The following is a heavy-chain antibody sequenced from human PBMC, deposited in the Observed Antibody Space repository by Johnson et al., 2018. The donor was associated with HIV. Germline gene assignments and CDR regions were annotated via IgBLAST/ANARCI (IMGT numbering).Heavy chain of an antibody. D-gene: IGHD6-19*01. V-gene: IGHV3-33*06. J-gene: IGHJ3*02. CDR1: GFTFSSYG. Sequence: QMLLVESGGGEVQPGRSLRLSCAASGFTFSSYGMHWVRQAPGKGLQWVAAIWYDGSNTYYVDSVKGRFTISRDNSKNTLYLQMNSLRAEDTAVYYCAKVNRMEQWLAGGGAFDIWGQGTMVTVSS. CDR3: AKVNRMEQWLAGGGAFDI. CDR2: IWYDGSNT.